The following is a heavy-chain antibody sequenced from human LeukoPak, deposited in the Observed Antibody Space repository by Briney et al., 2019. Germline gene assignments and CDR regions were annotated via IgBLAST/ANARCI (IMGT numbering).Heavy chain of an antibody. J-gene: IGHJ4*02. Sequence: PSETLSLTCSVSGGSISSSSYYWGWIRQPPGKGLEWIGSIYYSGSTYYNPSLKSRVTISVDTSKNQFSLKLSSVTAADTAVYYCASPRGEQAKFDYWGQGTLVTVSS. D-gene: IGHD3-16*01. CDR2: IYYSGST. CDR3: ASPRGEQAKFDY. CDR1: GGSISSSSYY. V-gene: IGHV4-39*01.